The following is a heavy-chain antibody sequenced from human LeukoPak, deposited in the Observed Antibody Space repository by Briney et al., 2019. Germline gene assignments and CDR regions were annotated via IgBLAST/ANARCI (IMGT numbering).Heavy chain of an antibody. D-gene: IGHD5-12*01. J-gene: IGHJ4*02. CDR2: ISDSGAM. CDR3: ARDGGYRGYDADC. Sequence: GGSLRLSCAASGFTFSDYSMKWVRQAPGKGLEWVSYISDSGAMYYADSVRGRFTISRENAQNSLFLQMNSLRAEDTAVYYCARDGGYRGYDADCWGQGTLVTVSS. V-gene: IGHV3-48*01. CDR1: GFTFSDYS.